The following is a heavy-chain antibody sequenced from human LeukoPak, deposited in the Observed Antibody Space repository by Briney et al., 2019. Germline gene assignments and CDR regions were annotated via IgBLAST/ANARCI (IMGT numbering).Heavy chain of an antibody. V-gene: IGHV4-39*01. Sequence: SETLSLTCTVSGGSISSSSYYWGWIRQPPGKGLEWIGSIYYSGSTYYNPSLKSRVTISVDTSKNQFSLKLSPVTAADTAVYYCARSLYSSDFDYWGQGTLVTVSS. CDR2: IYYSGST. J-gene: IGHJ4*02. CDR1: GGSISSSSYY. CDR3: ARSLYSSDFDY. D-gene: IGHD6-19*01.